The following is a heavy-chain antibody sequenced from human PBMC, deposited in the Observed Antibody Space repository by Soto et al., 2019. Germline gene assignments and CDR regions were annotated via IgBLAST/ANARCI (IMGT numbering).Heavy chain of an antibody. V-gene: IGHV3-30-3*01. CDR1: GFTFSTYV. CDR3: ARGGYCNSTSCYRCGMDV. CDR2: ISYDGTKK. J-gene: IGHJ6*02. D-gene: IGHD2-2*03. Sequence: GGSLRLSCAAPGFTFSTYVMHWVRQAPGKGLEWVAVISYDGTKKYYADSVKGRFTISRDSSKNTLYLQMNSLRAEDTAVYFCARGGYCNSTSCYRCGMDVWGQGTTVTVSS.